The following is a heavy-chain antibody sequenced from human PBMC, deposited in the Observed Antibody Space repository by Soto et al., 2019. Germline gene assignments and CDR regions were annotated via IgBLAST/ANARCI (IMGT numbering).Heavy chain of an antibody. CDR2: INAGNGNT. CDR1: GYTFTSYA. V-gene: IGHV1-3*01. D-gene: IGHD3-9*01. J-gene: IGHJ3*02. CDR3: ARDRSGDILTGYYIAFDI. Sequence: QVQLVQSGAEVKKPGASVKVSCKASGYTFTSYAMHWVRQAPGQRLEWMGWINAGNGNTKYSQKFQGRVTITRDTSASTAYMELSSLRSEDTAVYYCARDRSGDILTGYYIAFDIWGQGTMVTVSS.